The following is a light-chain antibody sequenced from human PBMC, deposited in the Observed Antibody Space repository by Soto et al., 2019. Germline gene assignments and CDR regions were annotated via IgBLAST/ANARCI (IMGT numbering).Light chain of an antibody. Sequence: DIHMTQSPSSLSASVGDRVTITCRASQSISSYLNWYQQKPGKAPKLLIYAASSLQSGVPSRFSGGGSGTDFTLTISSLQPEDFATYYCQQVNVYPSTFCGGTKVDIK. CDR1: QSISSY. CDR2: AAS. V-gene: IGKV1-39*01. J-gene: IGKJ4*01. CDR3: QQVNVYPST.